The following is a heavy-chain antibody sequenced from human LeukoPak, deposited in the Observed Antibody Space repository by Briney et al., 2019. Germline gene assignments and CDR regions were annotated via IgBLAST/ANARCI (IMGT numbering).Heavy chain of an antibody. CDR2: IYTSGST. V-gene: IGHV4-4*07. J-gene: IGHJ4*02. CDR1: GGSISSYY. CDR3: ARAPADFWSGYYRALDY. Sequence: SETLSLTCTVSGGSISSYYWSWIRQPAGKGLEWIGRIYTSGSTNYNPSLKSRVTKSVDTSKNQFSLKLSSVTAADTAVYYCARAPADFWSGYYRALDYWGQGTLVTVSS. D-gene: IGHD3-3*01.